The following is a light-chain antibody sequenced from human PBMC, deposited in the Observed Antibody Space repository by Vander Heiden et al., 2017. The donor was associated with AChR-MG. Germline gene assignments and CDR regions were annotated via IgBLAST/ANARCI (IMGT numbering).Light chain of an antibody. Sequence: LVLTKDTGTLSLPPRERATLYCRASQSVRRSYLAWYQQKPGQAPKLLIYGASSRASGIPDRFSGSGSGTDFTLTISRLEPEDFAVYYCQQYGSSPRTFGQGTKVEIK. J-gene: IGKJ1*01. CDR2: GAS. CDR1: QSVRRSY. CDR3: QQYGSSPRT. V-gene: IGKV3-20*01.